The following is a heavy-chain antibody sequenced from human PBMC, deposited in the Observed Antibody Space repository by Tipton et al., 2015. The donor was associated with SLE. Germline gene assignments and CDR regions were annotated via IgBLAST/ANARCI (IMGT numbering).Heavy chain of an antibody. Sequence: TLSLTCAVYGGSFSGYYWSWIRQPPGKGLEWIGEINHSGSTNYNPSLKSRVTISVDTSKNQFSLKLSSVTAADTAVYYCARGLGSGYCSSTSCEGDYWGQRTLVTVSS. CDR1: GGSFSGYY. D-gene: IGHD2-2*01. J-gene: IGHJ4*02. CDR2: INHSGST. CDR3: ARGLGSGYCSSTSCEGDY. V-gene: IGHV4-34*01.